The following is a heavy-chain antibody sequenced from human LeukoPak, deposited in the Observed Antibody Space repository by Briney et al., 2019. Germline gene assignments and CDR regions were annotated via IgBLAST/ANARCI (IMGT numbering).Heavy chain of an antibody. J-gene: IGHJ4*02. CDR3: ARGNQGPNYYDSSGYYY. CDR1: GFTFDDYA. D-gene: IGHD3-22*01. Sequence: GGSLRLSCAASGFTFDDYAMHWVRQAPGKGLEWVSGISWNSGSIGYADSVKGRFTISRDNAKNSLYLQMNSLRAEDTAVYYCARGNQGPNYYDSSGYYYWGQGTLVTVSS. V-gene: IGHV3-9*01. CDR2: ISWNSGSI.